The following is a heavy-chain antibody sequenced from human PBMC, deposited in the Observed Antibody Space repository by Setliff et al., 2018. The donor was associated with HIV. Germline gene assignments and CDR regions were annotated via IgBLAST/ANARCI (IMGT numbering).Heavy chain of an antibody. CDR1: GYTFTGYY. CDR2: IIPNSDDT. Sequence: ASVKVSCKASGYTFTGYYIHRVRQAPGQGLEWMGWIIPNSDDTNYAQKFQGRVTMTRDTSISTAYMEMSRLRSDDTAIYYCARAAGDWNTVDIWGQGTMVTVSS. V-gene: IGHV1-2*02. CDR3: ARAAGDWNTVDI. D-gene: IGHD1-1*01. J-gene: IGHJ3*02.